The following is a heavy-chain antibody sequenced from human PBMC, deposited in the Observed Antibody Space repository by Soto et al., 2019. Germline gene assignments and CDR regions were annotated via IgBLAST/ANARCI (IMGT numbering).Heavy chain of an antibody. D-gene: IGHD5-18*01. CDR2: ISYDGSSK. CDR3: AKAGSATAMVTAEDY. Sequence: QVQLVESGGGVVQPGRSLRLSCAASGFSFSSYGVHWVRQVPGKGLEWVAVISYDGSSKYYADSVKGRFTIARDNSKNTLYLQMNSLRAEATAVYYCAKAGSATAMVTAEDYWGQGTLVTVSS. CDR1: GFSFSSYG. J-gene: IGHJ4*02. V-gene: IGHV3-30*18.